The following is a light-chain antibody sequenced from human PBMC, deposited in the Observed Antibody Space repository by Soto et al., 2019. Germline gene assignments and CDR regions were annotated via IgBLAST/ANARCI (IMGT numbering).Light chain of an antibody. Sequence: EIVLTQSPGTLSLSPGERATLSCRASQSVFNNNLAWYQQKPGQAPRLLMFGASSRATGIPDRFSGSGSGTDFTLTISRLEPEDFATYYCQHYNSYSEAFGQGTKVELK. J-gene: IGKJ1*01. CDR3: QHYNSYSEA. CDR1: QSVFNNN. CDR2: GAS. V-gene: IGKV3-20*01.